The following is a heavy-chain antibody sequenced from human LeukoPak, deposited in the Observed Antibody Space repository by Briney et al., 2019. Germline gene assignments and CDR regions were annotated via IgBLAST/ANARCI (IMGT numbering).Heavy chain of an antibody. D-gene: IGHD1-1*01. CDR3: ARGRLERRFYYGMDV. CDR1: GFTFSSYG. CDR2: ITDSGSYT. Sequence: PGGSLRLSCAASGFTFSSYGMSWVRQAPGKGLEWVSAITDSGSYTDYAHSVKGRFTISRDTSKNTLYLQMNSLRAEDTAIYYCARGRLERRFYYGMDVWGQGTTVTVSS. V-gene: IGHV3-23*01. J-gene: IGHJ6*02.